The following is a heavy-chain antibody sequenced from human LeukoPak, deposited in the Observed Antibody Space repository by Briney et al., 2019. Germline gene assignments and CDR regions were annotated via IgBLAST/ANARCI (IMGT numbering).Heavy chain of an antibody. J-gene: IGHJ4*02. CDR1: GGSISSGSYY. Sequence: PSETLSLTCTVSGGSISSGSYYWSWIRQPAGKGLEWIGRIYTSGSTNYNPSLKSRVTISVDTSKNQFSLKLSSVTAADTAVYYCARESHMVAFLYWGQGTLVTVSS. V-gene: IGHV4-61*02. CDR2: IYTSGST. D-gene: IGHD2-15*01. CDR3: ARESHMVAFLY.